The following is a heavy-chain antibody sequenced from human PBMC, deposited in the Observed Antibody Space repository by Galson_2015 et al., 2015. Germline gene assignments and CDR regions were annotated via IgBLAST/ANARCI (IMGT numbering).Heavy chain of an antibody. D-gene: IGHD6-13*01. J-gene: IGHJ3*02. CDR2: INGANGYT. CDR3: ARDLAAAKCEAFDI. Sequence: SVKVSCKASGYRFAGNPMHWVRQAPGQRLEWMGWINGANGYTKYSQEFQGRVTITRDTSASTAYMELSSLRSEDTAVYYCARDLAAAKCEAFDIWGQGTVVTVSS. CDR1: GYRFAGNP. V-gene: IGHV1-3*01.